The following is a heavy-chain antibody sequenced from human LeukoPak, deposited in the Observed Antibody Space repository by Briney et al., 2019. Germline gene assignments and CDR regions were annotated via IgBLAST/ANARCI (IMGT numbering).Heavy chain of an antibody. CDR3: ARDGQLIAAAALDY. Sequence: ASVKVSCKASGYTFTSVYMHWVRQAPGQGLEWMGIINPSGGSTSYAQKFQGRVTMTRDTSISTAYMELSRLRSDDTAVYYCARDGQLIAAAALDYWGQGTLVTVSS. CDR2: INPSGGST. J-gene: IGHJ4*02. CDR1: GYTFTSVY. D-gene: IGHD6-13*01. V-gene: IGHV1-46*01.